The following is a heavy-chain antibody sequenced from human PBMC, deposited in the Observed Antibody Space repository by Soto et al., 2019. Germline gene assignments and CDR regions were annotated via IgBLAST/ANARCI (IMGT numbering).Heavy chain of an antibody. CDR3: ARGGSGYTWFNEF. CDR2: IIPVFHTA. V-gene: IGHV1-69*01. D-gene: IGHD3-22*01. Sequence: QEQLVQSGAEVKKPGASVKVSCKASGGLFSSYPISWVRQVPGQGLEWMGGIIPVFHTAYYTQRFQGRVTITADESTNTAYMELRRLRSEDTAIYYCARGGSGYTWFNEFWGQGTLVTVSS. CDR1: GGLFSSYP. J-gene: IGHJ4*02.